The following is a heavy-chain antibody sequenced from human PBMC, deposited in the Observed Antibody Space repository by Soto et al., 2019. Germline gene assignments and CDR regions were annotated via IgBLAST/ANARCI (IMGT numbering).Heavy chain of an antibody. J-gene: IGHJ5*02. CDR2: IFYLGSS. CDR3: ARHSLALRKNNWFDP. CDR1: GDSIISSDFY. Sequence: SETLSLTCTVSGDSIISSDFYWGWVRQPPGKGLEWIGSIFYLGSSYYNPSLKSRATMSVDTSKNQFSLRLRSVTAADTALYFCARHSLALRKNNWFDPWGQGIMVTVSS. D-gene: IGHD3-3*02. V-gene: IGHV4-39*01.